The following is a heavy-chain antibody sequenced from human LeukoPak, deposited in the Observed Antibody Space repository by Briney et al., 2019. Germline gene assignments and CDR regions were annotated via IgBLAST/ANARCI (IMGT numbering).Heavy chain of an antibody. CDR2: ISAGSTNT. V-gene: IGHV3-23*01. CDR1: GFTFNNYA. CDR3: AKGNTGHSSSPCDY. J-gene: IGHJ4*02. D-gene: IGHD4-23*01. Sequence: GGSLRLSCAASGFTFNNYAMTWVRQAPGKGLEWVSVISAGSTNTYYADSVKGRFTISRDDSNSILYLQMNSLRAEDTATYYCAKGNTGHSSSPCDYWGQGTLVTVSS.